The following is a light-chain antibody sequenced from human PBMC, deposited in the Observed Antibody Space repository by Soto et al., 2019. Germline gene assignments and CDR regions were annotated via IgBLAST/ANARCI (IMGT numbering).Light chain of an antibody. CDR1: QDISSH. V-gene: IGKV1-8*01. Sequence: ATRMSQSPSSVSASTRHTVTINSRASQDISSHLAWYQQTRGKAPKLLIYAASTLQSGVPSRFSGSGSGTDLTLTISCLQSEDFATYYCQQYYSSPRTFGQGTKVDIK. CDR3: QQYYSSPRT. J-gene: IGKJ1*01. CDR2: AAS.